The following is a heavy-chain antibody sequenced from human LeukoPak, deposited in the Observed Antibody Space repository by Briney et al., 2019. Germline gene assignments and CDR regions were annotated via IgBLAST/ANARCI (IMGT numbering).Heavy chain of an antibody. Sequence: SETLSLTCTVSGGSLSSYYWNWIRQPAGKGLEWIGRIYTSGSTNYNPSLKSRVTMSVDTSKNQFSLKLSSVTAADTAVYYCARQYSDILTGYHRGELYWYFDLWGRGTLVTVSS. CDR2: IYTSGST. CDR1: GGSLSSYY. CDR3: ARQYSDILTGYHRGELYWYFDL. D-gene: IGHD3-9*01. J-gene: IGHJ2*01. V-gene: IGHV4-4*07.